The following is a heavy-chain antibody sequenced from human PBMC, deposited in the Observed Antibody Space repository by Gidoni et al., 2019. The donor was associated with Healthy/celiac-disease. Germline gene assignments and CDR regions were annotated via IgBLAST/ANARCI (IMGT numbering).Heavy chain of an antibody. CDR1: GYSISSGYY. CDR2: IYHRGST. Sequence: QVQLQESGPGLVKPSETLSLTCTVSGYSISSGYYWGWIRQPPGKGLEWIGSIYHRGSTYYNPSLKSRVTISVDTSKNQCSLKLSSVTAADTAVYYCARCPYILGYCSGGSCHPAYYFDYWGQGTLVTVSS. J-gene: IGHJ4*02. CDR3: ARCPYILGYCSGGSCHPAYYFDY. D-gene: IGHD2-15*01. V-gene: IGHV4-38-2*02.